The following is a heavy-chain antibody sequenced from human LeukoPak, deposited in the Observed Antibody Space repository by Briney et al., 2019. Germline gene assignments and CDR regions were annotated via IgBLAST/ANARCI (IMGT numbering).Heavy chain of an antibody. J-gene: IGHJ4*02. CDR3: AKDDLGYCSSTSCYAVDY. Sequence: GGSLRLSCEASGFTFSSYGMHWVRQAPGKGLEWVAVMSYDGSNKYYADSVKGRFSISRDNSKNMLHLQMNSLRAEDTAVYYCAKDDLGYCSSTSCYAVDYWGQGTLVTVSS. CDR2: MSYDGSNK. CDR1: GFTFSSYG. D-gene: IGHD2-2*01. V-gene: IGHV3-30*18.